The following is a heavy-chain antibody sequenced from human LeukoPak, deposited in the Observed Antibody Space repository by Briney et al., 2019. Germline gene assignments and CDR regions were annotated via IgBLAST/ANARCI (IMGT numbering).Heavy chain of an antibody. J-gene: IGHJ4*02. Sequence: PAETLSLTCTVSGGSITTSSYYRGWIRQPPGKGLEWIGSFYYSESTYYNPSLRSRVTISVDTSKNHFSLKLTSVTAADTVVYYCARGSSGPRFDSWGQGILVTVSS. D-gene: IGHD6-19*01. V-gene: IGHV4-39*02. CDR1: GGSITTSSYY. CDR2: FYYSEST. CDR3: ARGSSGPRFDS.